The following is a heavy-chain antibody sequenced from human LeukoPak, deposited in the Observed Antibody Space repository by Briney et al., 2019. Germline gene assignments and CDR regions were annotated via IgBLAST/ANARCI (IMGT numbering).Heavy chain of an antibody. J-gene: IGHJ4*02. Sequence: PSETLSLTCAVYGGSFSGYYWSWIRQPPGKGLEWIGEINHSGSTYYNPSLKSRVTISVDTSKNQFSLKLTSVTAADTAVYYCARHLRNTGYISGWVETNYWGQGTLVTVSS. CDR3: ARHLRNTGYISGWVETNY. D-gene: IGHD6-19*01. CDR1: GGSFSGYY. CDR2: INHSGST. V-gene: IGHV4-34*01.